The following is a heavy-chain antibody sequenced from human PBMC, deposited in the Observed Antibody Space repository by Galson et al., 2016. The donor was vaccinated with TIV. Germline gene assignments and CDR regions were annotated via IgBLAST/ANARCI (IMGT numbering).Heavy chain of an antibody. Sequence: SLRLSCAASGFTFNNYAMTWGRQAPGKGLEWVSTISGTGEITVYADSVRGHFIISRDNSKNTLYLQMNDLRAEDTAVYYCAKYLWTYVWSTFDNWGQGTPVTVAS. D-gene: IGHD3/OR15-3a*01. V-gene: IGHV3-23*01. CDR2: ISGTGEIT. CDR3: AKYLWTYVWSTFDN. CDR1: GFTFNNYA. J-gene: IGHJ4*02.